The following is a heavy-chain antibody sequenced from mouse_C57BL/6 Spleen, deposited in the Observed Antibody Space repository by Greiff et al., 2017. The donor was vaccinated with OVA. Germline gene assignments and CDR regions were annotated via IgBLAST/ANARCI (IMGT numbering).Heavy chain of an antibody. CDR1: GYTFTSYW. CDR2: IDPSDSYT. J-gene: IGHJ2*01. Sequence: QVHVKQPGAELVMPGASVKLSCKASGYTFTSYWMHWVKQRPGQGLEWIGEIDPSDSYTNYNQKFKGKSTLTVDKSSSTAYMQLSSLTSEDSAVYYCARPRSNYFYFDYWGQGTTLTVSS. V-gene: IGHV1-69*01. D-gene: IGHD2-5*01. CDR3: ARPRSNYFYFDY.